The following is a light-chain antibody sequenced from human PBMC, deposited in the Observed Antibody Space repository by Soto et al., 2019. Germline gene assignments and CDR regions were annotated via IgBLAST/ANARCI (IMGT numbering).Light chain of an antibody. CDR2: STT. CDR1: TGAVTSGYY. Sequence: QAVVTQEPSLTVSPGGTVTLTCDSSTGAVTSGYYPNWFQQKPGQPPRALIYSTTYTHSWTPARFSGSLLGGKAALTLSGVQPEDEADYYCLLFDGDGVLFGGGTKLTVL. V-gene: IGLV7-43*01. CDR3: LLFDGDGVL. J-gene: IGLJ2*01.